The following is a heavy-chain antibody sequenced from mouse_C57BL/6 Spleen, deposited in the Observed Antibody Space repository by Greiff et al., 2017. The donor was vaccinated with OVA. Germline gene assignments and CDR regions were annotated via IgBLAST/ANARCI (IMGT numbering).Heavy chain of an antibody. V-gene: IGHV5-17*01. Sequence: DVHLVESGGGLVKPGGSLKLSCAASGFTFSDYGMHWVRQAPEKGLEWVAYISSGSSTIYYADTVKGRFTISRDNAKNTLFLQMTSLRSEDTAMYYCARKVHYSNWGYAMDYWGQGTSVTVSS. J-gene: IGHJ4*01. CDR1: GFTFSDYG. D-gene: IGHD2-5*01. CDR2: ISSGSSTI. CDR3: ARKVHYSNWGYAMDY.